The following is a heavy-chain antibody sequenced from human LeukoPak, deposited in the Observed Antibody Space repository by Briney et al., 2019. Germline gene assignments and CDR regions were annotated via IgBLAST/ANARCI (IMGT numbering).Heavy chain of an antibody. CDR1: GFTFSRHG. D-gene: IGHD7-27*01. CDR2: ISPSGDIK. J-gene: IGHJ4*02. Sequence: GGSLRLSCVASGFTFSRHGMNWVRQAPGKGLEWVSGISPSGDIKYYVDSVKGRFTISRDNSKNKLYLQVNSLRAEDTAVYYCAKMSSTNWGHFDYWGQGTLVTVSS. CDR3: AKMSSTNWGHFDY. V-gene: IGHV3-23*01.